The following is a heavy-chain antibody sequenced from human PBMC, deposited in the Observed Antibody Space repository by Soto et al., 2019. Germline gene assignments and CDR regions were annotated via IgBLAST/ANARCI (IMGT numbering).Heavy chain of an antibody. CDR3: ARDVGDYVAFDI. V-gene: IGHV4-59*12. D-gene: IGHD4-17*01. CDR1: GGPISSYY. J-gene: IGHJ3*02. Sequence: SDTLSLTCTVSGGPISSYYWSWIRQPPGKGLEWIGYIYYSGSTNYNPSLKSRVTISVDTSKNQFSLKLSSVTAADTAVYYCARDVGDYVAFDIWGQGTMVT. CDR2: IYYSGST.